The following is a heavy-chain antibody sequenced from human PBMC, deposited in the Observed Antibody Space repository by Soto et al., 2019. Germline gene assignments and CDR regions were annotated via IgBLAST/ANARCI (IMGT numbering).Heavy chain of an antibody. CDR1: GFTFSSYA. CDR3: AKTSDFWSGYRERYYFDY. Sequence: GGSLRLSCAASGFTFSSYAMSWVRQAPGKGLEWVSAISGSGGSTYYADSVKGRFTISRDNSKNTLYLQMNSLRAEDTAVYYCAKTSDFWSGYRERYYFDYWGQGTLVTVSS. V-gene: IGHV3-23*01. CDR2: ISGSGGST. J-gene: IGHJ4*02. D-gene: IGHD3-3*01.